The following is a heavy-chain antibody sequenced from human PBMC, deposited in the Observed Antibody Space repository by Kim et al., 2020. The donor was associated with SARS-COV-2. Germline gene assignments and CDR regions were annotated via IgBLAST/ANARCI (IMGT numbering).Heavy chain of an antibody. J-gene: IGHJ4*02. CDR1: GFTFSDYG. CDR2: IWYDGSNK. V-gene: IGHV3-33*06. Sequence: GGSLRLSCAASGFTFSDYGIHWVRQAPGKGLEWVAVIWYDGSNKYYADSVKGRFTISRDNSGSTLYLQMNSLRAEDTAVYYCAKDRKDPNWGRYFDYWGQGTLVTVSS. D-gene: IGHD7-27*01. CDR3: AKDRKDPNWGRYFDY.